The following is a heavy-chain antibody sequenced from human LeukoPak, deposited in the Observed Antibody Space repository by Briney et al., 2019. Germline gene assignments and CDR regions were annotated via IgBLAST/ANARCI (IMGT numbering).Heavy chain of an antibody. CDR2: ISTDNSYR. V-gene: IGHV3-21*06. CDR3: ARDVSLDF. Sequence: GGSLNSPVQPLDSASPASMNWIRQAPGKGLEWVSSISTDNSYRHYADSVKGRFTISRDNPKNSLYLQMNTLRAEDTAVYYCARDVSLDFWGQGTLVTVSS. J-gene: IGHJ4*02. CDR1: DSASPAS.